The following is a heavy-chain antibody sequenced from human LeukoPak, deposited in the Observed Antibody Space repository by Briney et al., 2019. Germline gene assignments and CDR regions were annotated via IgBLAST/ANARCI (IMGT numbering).Heavy chain of an antibody. J-gene: IGHJ4*02. V-gene: IGHV3-53*01. CDR3: ARSRYLLSPVLRTTYFDY. Sequence: QPGGSLRLSCAASGFTVSSNYMSWVRQAPGKGLEWVSVIYSGGSTYYADSVKGRFTISRDNSKNTLYLQMNSLRAEDTAVYYCARSRYLLSPVLRTTYFDYWGQGTLVTVSS. D-gene: IGHD1-14*01. CDR2: IYSGGST. CDR1: GFTVSSNY.